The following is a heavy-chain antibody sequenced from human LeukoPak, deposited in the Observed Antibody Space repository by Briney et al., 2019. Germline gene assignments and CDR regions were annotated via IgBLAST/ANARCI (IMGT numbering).Heavy chain of an antibody. CDR2: MNPNSGNT. V-gene: IGHV1-8*01. Sequence: GASVKVSCKASGYTFTSYDINWVRQATGQGLEWMGWMNPNSGNTGYAQKFQGRATMTRNTSISIAYMELSSLRSEDTAVYYCARALDYDILTGYYRSPYYYYYGMDVWGQGTTVTVSS. J-gene: IGHJ6*02. CDR3: ARALDYDILTGYYRSPYYYYYGMDV. D-gene: IGHD3-9*01. CDR1: GYTFTSYD.